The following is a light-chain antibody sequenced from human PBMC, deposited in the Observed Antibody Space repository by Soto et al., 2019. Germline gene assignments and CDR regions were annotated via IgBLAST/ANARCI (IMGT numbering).Light chain of an antibody. J-gene: IGKJ5*01. CDR1: QDISNY. CDR3: QQYDNRPSIT. CDR2: DAS. V-gene: IGKV1-33*01. Sequence: DIQMTQSPSSLSASVGDRVTITCQASQDISNYLNWYQQKPGKAPKLLIYDASNLETGVPSRFSGSGSRTDFTFTISSLQPEDIATYYCQQYDNRPSITFGQGTRLEIK.